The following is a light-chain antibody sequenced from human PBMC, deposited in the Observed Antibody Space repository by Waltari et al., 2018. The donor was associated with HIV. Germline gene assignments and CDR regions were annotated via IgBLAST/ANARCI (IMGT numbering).Light chain of an antibody. J-gene: IGLJ3*02. CDR3: QSYDSRLSGLWV. V-gene: IGLV1-40*01. CDR2: GDS. CDR1: NSNIGAPFD. Sequence: SVLPQPTSVSGAPAPGVTITCTGNNSNIGAPFDVHWYRQSPGTAPKLVIYGDSVRPSGVPDRFSGSRSGASVSLDITGLRAEDEGDYYCQSYDSRLSGLWVFGGGTKLTVL.